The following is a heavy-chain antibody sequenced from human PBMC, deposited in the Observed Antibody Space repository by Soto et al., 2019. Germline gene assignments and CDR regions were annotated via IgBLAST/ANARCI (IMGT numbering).Heavy chain of an antibody. CDR2: INTDGSNT. D-gene: IGHD2-15*01. J-gene: IGHJ5*02. CDR1: GLTFNRYW. CDR3: AREFCSGGNCYTYYFDP. Sequence: GGSLRLSCAASGLTFNRYWMHWVRHAPGKGLVWVSHINTDGSNTNYADSVKGRFTISRDNAKSTLFLQMNSLRDEDTAVYYCAREFCSGGNCYTYYFDPWGQGIPVTVST. V-gene: IGHV3-74*01.